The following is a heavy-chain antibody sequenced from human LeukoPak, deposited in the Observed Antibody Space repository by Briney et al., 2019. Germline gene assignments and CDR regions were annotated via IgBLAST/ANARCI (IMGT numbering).Heavy chain of an antibody. D-gene: IGHD2-15*01. Sequence: GGSLRLSCAASGFTFSDYYMNWIRQAPGKGLEWVSYISSSGSNIYYADSVKGRFTISRDNAKNSLYLQMNSLRAEDTACYYCARREDTDSYYYYYMDVWGKGTTVTVSS. CDR2: ISSSGSNI. V-gene: IGHV3-11*01. CDR3: ARREDTDSYYYYYMDV. CDR1: GFTFSDYY. J-gene: IGHJ6*03.